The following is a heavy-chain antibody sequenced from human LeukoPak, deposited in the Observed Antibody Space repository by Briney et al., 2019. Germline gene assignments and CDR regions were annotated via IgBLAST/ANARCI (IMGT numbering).Heavy chain of an antibody. CDR2: ISSRSSTI. V-gene: IGHV3-11*04. Sequence: PSETLSLTCAVYGGSFSGYYWSWIRQPPGKGLEWVSYISSRSSTIYYADSVKGRFTISRDNAKNSLYLQMNSLRAEDTAVYYCARGGYYDFWSGHGHGPFDYWGQGTLVTVSS. D-gene: IGHD3-3*01. J-gene: IGHJ4*02. CDR3: ARGGYYDFWSGHGHGPFDY. CDR1: GGSFSGYY.